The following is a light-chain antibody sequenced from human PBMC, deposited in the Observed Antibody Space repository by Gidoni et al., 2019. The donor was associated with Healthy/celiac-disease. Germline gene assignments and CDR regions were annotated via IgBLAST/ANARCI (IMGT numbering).Light chain of an antibody. CDR3: CSYAGSYILV. CDR1: SSDVGGYNY. J-gene: IGLJ2*01. V-gene: IGLV2-11*01. Sequence: QSALTQPRSVSGSPGQSVTISCTGTSSDVGGYNYVSWYQQHPGKAPKLMIYDVSKRPSGVPDRFSGSKSGNTAALTISGLQAEDEAEYYCCSYAGSYILVFGGGTKLTVL. CDR2: DVS.